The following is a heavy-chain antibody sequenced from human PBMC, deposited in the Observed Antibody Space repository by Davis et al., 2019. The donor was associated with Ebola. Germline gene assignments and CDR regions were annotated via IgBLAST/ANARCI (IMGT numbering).Heavy chain of an antibody. J-gene: IGHJ4*02. CDR3: ARLQQGSPYYFDY. Sequence: PSETLSLTCTVSGGSISSYYWSWIRQPPGKGLEWIGYIYYSGSTNYNPSLKSRVTISVDTSKNQFSLKLSSVTAADTAVYYCARLQQGSPYYFDYWGQGTLVTVSS. CDR1: GGSISSYY. V-gene: IGHV4-59*01. CDR2: IYYSGST.